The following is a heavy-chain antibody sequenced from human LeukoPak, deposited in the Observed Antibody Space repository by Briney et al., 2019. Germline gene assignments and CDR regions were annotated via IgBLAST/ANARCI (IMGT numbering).Heavy chain of an antibody. CDR3: AKGAQFYYYYGMDV. Sequence: GGSLRLSCAASAFSLSAYNMNWVRQAPGKGLEWVSSISYTGTYIYYADSVKGRFTISRDNAQNSLYLQMNSLRAEDTAVYYCAKGAQFYYYYGMDVWAKGPRSPSP. V-gene: IGHV3-21*04. J-gene: IGHJ6*02. D-gene: IGHD5-24*01. CDR2: ISYTGTYI. CDR1: AFSLSAYN.